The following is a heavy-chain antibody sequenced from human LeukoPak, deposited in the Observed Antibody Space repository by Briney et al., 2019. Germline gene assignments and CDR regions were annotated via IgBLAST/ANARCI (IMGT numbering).Heavy chain of an antibody. V-gene: IGHV3-74*01. CDR3: AREILAPGKTHDY. CDR1: GFTFSNYW. Sequence: GGSLRLSCAASGFTFSNYWMHWVRQVPGKGLVWVARINDDGSATFYADSVKGRFTISRDNAKNTLFLQINSLRAEDTAVYYCAREILAPGKTHDYWGQGTLVTVSS. J-gene: IGHJ4*02. CDR2: INDDGSAT.